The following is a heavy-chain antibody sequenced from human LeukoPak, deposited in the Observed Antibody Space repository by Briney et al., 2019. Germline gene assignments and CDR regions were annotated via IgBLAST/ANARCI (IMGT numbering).Heavy chain of an antibody. CDR1: GFTVSSYW. CDR3: ARGASASPSQFDY. CDR2: INTDGSST. D-gene: IGHD3-3*01. V-gene: IGHV3-74*01. J-gene: IGHJ4*02. Sequence: GGSLRLSCAASGFTVSSYWMHWVRQAPGKGLVWVSRINTDGSSTTYAVSVKGRFTISRDNAKNTLYLQMNSLRAEDTAVYYCARGASASPSQFDYWGQGTLVTVSS.